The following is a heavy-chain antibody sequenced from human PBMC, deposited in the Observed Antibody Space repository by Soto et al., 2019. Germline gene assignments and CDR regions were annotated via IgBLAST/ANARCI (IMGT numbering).Heavy chain of an antibody. Sequence: QVQLVESGGGVVQPGRSLRLSCAASGFTFGNYGMHWVRQAPGKGLEWVAVISYDGSNQYYADSVKGRFTISRDTSKNTLYLQVNSLRAEDTAVYYCVAGTDAFDIWGQGTMVTVSS. CDR1: GFTFGNYG. V-gene: IGHV3-30*03. CDR3: VAGTDAFDI. J-gene: IGHJ3*02. D-gene: IGHD6-19*01. CDR2: ISYDGSNQ.